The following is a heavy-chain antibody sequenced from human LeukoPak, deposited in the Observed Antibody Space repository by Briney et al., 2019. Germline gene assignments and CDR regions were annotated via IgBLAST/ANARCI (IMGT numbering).Heavy chain of an antibody. J-gene: IGHJ4*02. D-gene: IGHD2-2*01. Sequence: SVKVSCKASGGTFSSYAISWVRQAPGQGLEWMGGIIPIFGTANYAQKFQGRVTITADESTSTAYMELSSLRSEDTAVYYCASLYCSSTSCPIDYWGQGTLVTVSS. CDR2: IIPIFGTA. CDR3: ASLYCSSTSCPIDY. CDR1: GGTFSSYA. V-gene: IGHV1-69*13.